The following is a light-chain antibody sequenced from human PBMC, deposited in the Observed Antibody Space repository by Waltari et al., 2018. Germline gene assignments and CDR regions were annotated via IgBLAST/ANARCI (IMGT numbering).Light chain of an antibody. J-gene: IGLJ3*02. CDR3: CSYAGNYIWV. CDR2: DVS. Sequence: QSALTQPASVSGSPGQSVTISCTGASSDIGRYDIVSWYQQHPGNAPKLIICDVSNRPSGVSDRFSGSKSGDTPSLTISGLQFEDEADYYCCSYAGNYIWVFGGGTRLTVL. V-gene: IGLV2-23*02. CDR1: SSDIGRYDI.